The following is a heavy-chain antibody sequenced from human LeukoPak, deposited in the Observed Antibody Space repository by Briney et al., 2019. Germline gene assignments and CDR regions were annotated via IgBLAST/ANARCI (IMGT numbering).Heavy chain of an antibody. CDR3: ARGGRLWLAFDY. CDR2: INHSGRT. V-gene: IGHV4-34*01. Sequence: SETLSLTCAVYGGSFSGYYWSWIRQPPGKGLEWIGEINHSGRTNYNASLKSRVTISVDTSKNQFSLKLSSVTAADTAVYYCARGGRLWLAFDYWGQGTLVTVSS. J-gene: IGHJ4*02. CDR1: GGSFSGYY. D-gene: IGHD5-18*01.